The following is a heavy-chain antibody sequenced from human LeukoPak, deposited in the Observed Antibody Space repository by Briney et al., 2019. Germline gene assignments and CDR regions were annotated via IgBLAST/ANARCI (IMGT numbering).Heavy chain of an antibody. CDR1: GFTVSNNY. D-gene: IGHD2-15*01. Sequence: GGSLRLSCAASGFTVSNNYMSWVRQAPGKGLEWVSVIYNVDSTYYADSVKGRFTISRDNSNNALSLQMNSLRAEDTAVYYCARGWSHLDYWGQGTLVTVSS. V-gene: IGHV3-66*01. CDR2: IYNVDST. J-gene: IGHJ4*02. CDR3: ARGWSHLDY.